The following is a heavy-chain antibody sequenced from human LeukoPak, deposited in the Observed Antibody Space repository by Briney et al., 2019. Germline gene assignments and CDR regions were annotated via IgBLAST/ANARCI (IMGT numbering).Heavy chain of an antibody. CDR3: AKDTEYYYDSSGYSDY. CDR2: ISYDGSNK. Sequence: SGGSLRLSCAASGFTFSSYAMHWVRQAPGKGLEWVAVISYDGSNKYYADSVKGRFTISRDNSKNTLYLQMNSLRAEDTAVYYCAKDTEYYYDSSGYSDYWGQGTLVTVSS. CDR1: GFTFSSYA. J-gene: IGHJ4*02. V-gene: IGHV3-30-3*01. D-gene: IGHD3-22*01.